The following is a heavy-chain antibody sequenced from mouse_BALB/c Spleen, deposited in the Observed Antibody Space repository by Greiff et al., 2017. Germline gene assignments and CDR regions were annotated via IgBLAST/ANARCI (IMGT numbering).Heavy chain of an antibody. Sequence: DVMLVESGGDLVKPGGSLKLSCAASGFTFSSYGMSWVRQTPDKRLGWVATISSGGSYTYYPDSVKGRFTISRDNAKNTLYLQMSSLKSEDTAMYYCARHETTVVATDRYFDYWGQGTTLTVSS. CDR3: ARHETTVVATDRYFDY. D-gene: IGHD1-1*01. J-gene: IGHJ2*01. CDR2: ISSGGSYT. V-gene: IGHV5-6*02. CDR1: GFTFSSYG.